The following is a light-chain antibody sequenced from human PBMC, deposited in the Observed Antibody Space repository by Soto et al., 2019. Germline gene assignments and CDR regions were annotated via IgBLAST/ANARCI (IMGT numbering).Light chain of an antibody. CDR3: QQSYSTPWT. CDR1: QNIGTS. CDR2: AAS. V-gene: IGKV1-39*01. Sequence: DIQMTQSPSSLSASVGGRVTFTCRASQNIGTSLNWYQQKPGKAPKLLIYAASSLQGGVPSKFSGGGSRTYITITISSLQPEDFTTYFCQQSYSTPWTFGQGTKVEIK. J-gene: IGKJ1*01.